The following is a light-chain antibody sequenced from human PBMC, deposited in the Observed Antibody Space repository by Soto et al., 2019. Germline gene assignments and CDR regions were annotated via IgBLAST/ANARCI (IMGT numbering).Light chain of an antibody. CDR2: AAF. CDR3: QQANSFPLT. V-gene: IGKV1-12*01. J-gene: IGKJ4*01. CDR1: QGIISW. Sequence: DIQLTQSPSSVSASVGDRVTITCRASQGIISWLAWYQQKPGKAPKLLIYAAFSLQSGVPSRFRVSGSVTDFTLTISSLQPADFATYYCQQANSFPLTFGGGTKVEIK.